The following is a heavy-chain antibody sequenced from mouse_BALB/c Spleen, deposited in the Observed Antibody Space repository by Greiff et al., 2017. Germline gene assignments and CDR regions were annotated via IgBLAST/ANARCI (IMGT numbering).Heavy chain of an antibody. V-gene: IGHV10-1*02. CDR1: GFTFNTYA. CDR2: IRSKSNNYAT. D-gene: IGHD2-4*01. J-gene: IGHJ1*01. Sequence: EVKVVESGGGLVQPKGSLKLSCAASGFTFNTYAMNWVRQAPGKGLEWVARIRSKSNNYATYYADSVKDRFTISRDDSQSMLYLQMNNLKTEDTAMYYCVRLRGLEGYWYFDVWGAGTTVTVSS. CDR3: VRLRGLEGYWYFDV.